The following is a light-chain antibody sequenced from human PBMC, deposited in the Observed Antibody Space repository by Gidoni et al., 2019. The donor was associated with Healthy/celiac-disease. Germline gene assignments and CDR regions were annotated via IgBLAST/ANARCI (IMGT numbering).Light chain of an antibody. V-gene: IGKV3-15*01. CDR1: QSVSSN. CDR3: QQYNNWPLLT. Sequence: EIVMTQSPATLSVSPGERPTLSCRASQSVSSNLDWYQQKPGQAPRLLIYGASTRATAIPARFSGSGSGTEFTLTISSLQSEDFAVYYCQQYNNWPLLTFGGGTKVEIK. J-gene: IGKJ4*01. CDR2: GAS.